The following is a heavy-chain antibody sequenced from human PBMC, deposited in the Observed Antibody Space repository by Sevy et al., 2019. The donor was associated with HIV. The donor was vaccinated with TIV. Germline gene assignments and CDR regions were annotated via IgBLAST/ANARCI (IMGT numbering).Heavy chain of an antibody. V-gene: IGHV3-30*02. CDR2: IRSRGDNQ. CDR1: GFTFSNYD. CDR3: SRESIDYNIPFEY. J-gene: IGHJ4*02. D-gene: IGHD1-20*01. Sequence: WGSLRLSCAASGFTFSNYDMHWVRQTPGKGLEWVALIRSRGDNQYYADSVKGRFTVSRDNSKNTLYLLMNSLRGEDTAVYYCSRESIDYNIPFEYWGQGTLVTVSS.